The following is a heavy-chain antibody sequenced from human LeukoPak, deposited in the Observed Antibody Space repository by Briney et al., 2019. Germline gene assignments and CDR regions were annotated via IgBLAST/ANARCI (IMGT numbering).Heavy chain of an antibody. D-gene: IGHD3-16*02. Sequence: PSETLSLTCTVSGGSISSSSYYWGWIRQPPGKGLEWIGSIYYSGSTYYNPSLKSRVTISVDTSKNQFSLKLSSVTAADTAVYYCARTLQYYDYVWGSYRAKYYYYMDVWGKGTTVTISS. J-gene: IGHJ6*03. CDR2: IYYSGST. CDR1: GGSISSSSYY. CDR3: ARTLQYYDYVWGSYRAKYYYYMDV. V-gene: IGHV4-39*01.